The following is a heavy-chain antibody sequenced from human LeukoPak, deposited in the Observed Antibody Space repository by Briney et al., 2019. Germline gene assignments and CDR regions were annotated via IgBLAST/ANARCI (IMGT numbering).Heavy chain of an antibody. V-gene: IGHV1-2*02. J-gene: IGHJ4*02. CDR2: INPNSGGT. CDR1: GYIFTGYY. Sequence: ASVKVSCKASGYIFTGYYMHWVRQAPGQGLEWMGWINPNSGGTNYAQKFQGRVTMTRDTSISTAYLQWSSLKASDTAMYYCARPPRGSGYYSFDYWGQGTLVTVSS. D-gene: IGHD3-22*01. CDR3: ARPPRGSGYYSFDY.